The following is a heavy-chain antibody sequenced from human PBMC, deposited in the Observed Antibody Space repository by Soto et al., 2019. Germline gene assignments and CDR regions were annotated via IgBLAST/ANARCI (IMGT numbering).Heavy chain of an antibody. CDR1: GYSFTDYH. Sequence: ASVKVSCKASGYSFTDYHIQWVRQAPGQGLEWLGRINPKSGGTSNAQKFQGWVTMTTDTSISTAYMELTRLTSDDTAIYYCARGAYKDCSNGVCSFFYNRDMDDWGQGTTVTVSS. V-gene: IGHV1-2*04. CDR2: INPKSGGT. J-gene: IGHJ6*02. D-gene: IGHD2-8*01. CDR3: ARGAYKDCSNGVCSFFYNRDMDD.